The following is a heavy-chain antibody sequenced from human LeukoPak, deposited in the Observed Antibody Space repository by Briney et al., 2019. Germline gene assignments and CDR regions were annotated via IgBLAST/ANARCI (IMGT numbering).Heavy chain of an antibody. CDR3: AHILLGDNWFDP. CDR2: IFWNDDK. V-gene: IGHV2-5*01. CDR1: GFSLYTSAVG. J-gene: IGHJ5*02. Sequence: ESGPTLVNPTQTLTLTCTFSGFSLYTSAVGVGWIRQPPGKALEWLALIFWNDDKRYSPSLKSRLTIIKDTSKNQVVLTMTNMDPVDTATYFCAHILLGDNWFDPWGQGTLVIVSS. D-gene: IGHD3-16*01.